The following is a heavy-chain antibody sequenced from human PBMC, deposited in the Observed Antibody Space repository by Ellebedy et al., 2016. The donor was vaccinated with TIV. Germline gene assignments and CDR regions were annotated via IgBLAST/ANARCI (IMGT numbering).Heavy chain of an antibody. CDR1: GFRIGSYG. CDR3: ARDWAARRLGY. CDR2: IWADGSKT. Sequence: GESLKISXEGFGFRIGSYGMHWVRQAPGKGLEWVAAIWADGSKTSHADSVKGRFTISRDISKNTVFLQMTSLRAEDTAVYYCARDWAARRLGYWGQGTLVTVSS. D-gene: IGHD6-6*01. J-gene: IGHJ4*02. V-gene: IGHV3-33*01.